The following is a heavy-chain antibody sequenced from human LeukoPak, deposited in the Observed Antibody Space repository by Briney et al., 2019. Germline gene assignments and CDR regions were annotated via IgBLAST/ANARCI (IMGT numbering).Heavy chain of an antibody. CDR3: AKTGYSSSWYGYYYGMDV. D-gene: IGHD6-13*01. CDR2: ISGSGGST. J-gene: IGHJ6*02. Sequence: GGSLRLSCAASGFTFSSYAMSWVRQAPGKGLEWVSAISGSGGSTYYADSVKGRFTISRDNSKNTLYLQMNSLRAEDTAVYYCAKTGYSSSWYGYYYGMDVWGQGTTVTVSS. CDR1: GFTFSSYA. V-gene: IGHV3-23*01.